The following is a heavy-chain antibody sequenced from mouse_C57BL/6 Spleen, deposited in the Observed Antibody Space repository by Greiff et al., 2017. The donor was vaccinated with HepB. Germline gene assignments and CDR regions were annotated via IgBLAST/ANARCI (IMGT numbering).Heavy chain of an antibody. CDR2: IYPGSGST. Sequence: QVQLQQPGAELVKPGASVKMSCKASGYTFTSYWITWVKQRPGQGLEWIGDIYPGSGSTNYNEKFKSKATLTVDTSSSTAYMQLSSLTSEDSAVYYCARGVYGNSAWFAYWGQGTLVTVSA. D-gene: IGHD2-1*01. CDR1: GYTFTSYW. V-gene: IGHV1-55*01. J-gene: IGHJ3*01. CDR3: ARGVYGNSAWFAY.